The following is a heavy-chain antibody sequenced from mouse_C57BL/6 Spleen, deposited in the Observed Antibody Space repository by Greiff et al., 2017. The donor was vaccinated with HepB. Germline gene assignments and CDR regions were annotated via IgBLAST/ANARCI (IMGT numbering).Heavy chain of an antibody. Sequence: EVQLQQSGPGMVKPSQSLSLTCTVTGYSITSGYDWHWIRHFPGNKLEWMGYISYSGSTNYNPSLKSRISITHDTSTNHFFLKLNSVTTEDTATYYCARDRDGYYGYFEVWGTGTTVTVAS. CDR1: GYSITSGYD. CDR3: ARDRDGYYGYFEV. J-gene: IGHJ1*03. V-gene: IGHV3-1*01. D-gene: IGHD2-3*01. CDR2: ISYSGST.